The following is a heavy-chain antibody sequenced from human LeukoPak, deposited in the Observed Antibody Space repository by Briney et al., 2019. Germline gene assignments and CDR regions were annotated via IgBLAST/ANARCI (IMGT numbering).Heavy chain of an antibody. Sequence: GGSLRLSCAASGFTFNSYNMNWVRQAPGKGPEWVAHINSADNVEYYTDSVRGRFTMSRDNAKDLLYLQMNSLRDEDTAVYYCARDTVNGPFVISLDLWGQGVLVTVSS. CDR3: ARDTVNGPFVISLDL. CDR2: INSADNVE. V-gene: IGHV3-21*06. J-gene: IGHJ5*02. D-gene: IGHD2-8*01. CDR1: GFTFNSYN.